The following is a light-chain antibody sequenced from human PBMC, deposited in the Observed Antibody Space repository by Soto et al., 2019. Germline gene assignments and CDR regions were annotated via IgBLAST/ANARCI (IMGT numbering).Light chain of an antibody. V-gene: IGKV3-20*01. CDR1: QSVSSNY. CDR2: GAS. J-gene: IGKJ1*01. Sequence: EIVLTQSPGTLSLSPGERATLSCRASQSVSSNYLAWHQQKPGQAPRLLIFGASSRATGIPDRFSGSGSGTDFTLTISRLEPEDVAVYYCQQYSSSRTFGQGTKVDIK. CDR3: QQYSSSRT.